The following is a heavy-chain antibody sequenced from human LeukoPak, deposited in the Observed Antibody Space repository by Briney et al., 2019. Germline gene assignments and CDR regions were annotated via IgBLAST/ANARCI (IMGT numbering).Heavy chain of an antibody. V-gene: IGHV4-59*01. CDR3: ARLLPSGWYEDY. J-gene: IGHJ4*02. Sequence: PSETLSLTCTVSGGSISSYYWSWIRQPPGKGLEWIGYIYYSGSTNYNPSLKSRVTISVDTSKNQFSLKLSSVTAADTAVYYCARLLPSGWYEDYWGQGTLVTVSS. CDR1: GGSISSYY. CDR2: IYYSGST. D-gene: IGHD6-19*01.